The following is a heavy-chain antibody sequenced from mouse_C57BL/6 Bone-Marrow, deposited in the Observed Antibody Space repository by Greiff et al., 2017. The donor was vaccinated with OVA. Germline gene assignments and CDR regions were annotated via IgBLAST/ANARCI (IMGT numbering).Heavy chain of an antibody. CDR3: ARHEVRTFYDGYYGFAY. CDR2: FYPGSGSI. V-gene: IGHV1-62-2*01. J-gene: IGHJ3*01. Sequence: QVQLQQSGAELVKPGASVKLSCKASGYTFTEYTIHWVKQRSGQGLEWIGWFYPGSGSIKYNEKFKDKATLTADKSSSTVYMELSRLTSEDSAVYFCARHEVRTFYDGYYGFAYWGQGTLVTVSA. D-gene: IGHD2-3*01. CDR1: GYTFTEYT.